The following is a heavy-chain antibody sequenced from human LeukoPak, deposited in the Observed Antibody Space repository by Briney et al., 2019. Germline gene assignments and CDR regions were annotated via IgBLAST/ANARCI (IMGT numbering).Heavy chain of an antibody. Sequence: SETLSLTCAVYGGSFSGYFWSWIRQPPGKGLEWIGEINHSGSTNYNPSLKSRVTISVDTSKIQSSLKLSSVAAADTAVYYCARGGVVPAINWFDPWGQGTLVTVSS. D-gene: IGHD2-2*01. CDR1: GGSFSGYF. CDR2: INHSGST. V-gene: IGHV4-34*01. J-gene: IGHJ5*02. CDR3: ARGGVVPAINWFDP.